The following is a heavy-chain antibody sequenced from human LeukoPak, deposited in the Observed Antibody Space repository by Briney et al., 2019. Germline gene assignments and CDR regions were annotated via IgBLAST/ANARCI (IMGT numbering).Heavy chain of an antibody. CDR1: GFTFSRYS. J-gene: IGHJ4*02. Sequence: GGSLRLSCAASGFTFSRYSMNWVRQAPGKGLEWVSAISGSGDSTYYADSVKGRFTISRDNSKNTLYLQMNSLRAEDTAVYYCAKNDVAVAADYFDYWGQGTLVTVSS. CDR2: ISGSGDST. D-gene: IGHD6-19*01. V-gene: IGHV3-23*01. CDR3: AKNDVAVAADYFDY.